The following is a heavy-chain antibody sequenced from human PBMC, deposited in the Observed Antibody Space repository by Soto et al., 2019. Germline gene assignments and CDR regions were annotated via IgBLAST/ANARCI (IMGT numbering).Heavy chain of an antibody. Sequence: PSETLSLTCTVSGGSISSSSYYWGWIRQPPGKGLEWIGSIYYSGSTYYNPSLKSRVTISVDTSKNQFSLKLSSVTAADTAVYYCAKVIPFGVVGGWFDPWGQGTPVTVSS. CDR3: AKVIPFGVVGGWFDP. D-gene: IGHD3-3*01. CDR1: GGSISSSSYY. J-gene: IGHJ5*02. CDR2: IYYSGST. V-gene: IGHV4-39*01.